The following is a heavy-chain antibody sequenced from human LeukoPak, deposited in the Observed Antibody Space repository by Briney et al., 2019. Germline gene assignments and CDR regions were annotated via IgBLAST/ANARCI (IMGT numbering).Heavy chain of an antibody. V-gene: IGHV4-61*02. CDR1: GGSISSGPYY. Sequence: SQTLSLTCTVSGGSISSGPYYWSWIRQPAGKGLEWIGRMYASGSTNYNPSLKSRVTISVDTSNNQFSLKLSSVTAADTAVYYCARGVGSTSSNWFDPWGQGTLVTVSS. D-gene: IGHD2-2*01. CDR2: MYASGST. CDR3: ARGVGSTSSNWFDP. J-gene: IGHJ5*02.